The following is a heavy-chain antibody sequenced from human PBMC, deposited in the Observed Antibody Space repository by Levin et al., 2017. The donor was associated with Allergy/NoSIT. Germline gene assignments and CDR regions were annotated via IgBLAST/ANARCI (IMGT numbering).Heavy chain of an antibody. D-gene: IGHD3-22*01. CDR1: GFTFSSYS. V-gene: IGHV3-48*02. CDR3: ARDQRYYDSSGDYSLYYFDY. Sequence: GESLKISCAASGFTFSSYSMNWVRQAPGKGLEWVSYISSSSVTIYYADSVKGRFTISRDNDKNSLYLQMNSLRDEDTAVYYCARDQRYYDSSGDYSLYYFDYWGQGTLVTVAS. CDR2: ISSSSVTI. J-gene: IGHJ4*02.